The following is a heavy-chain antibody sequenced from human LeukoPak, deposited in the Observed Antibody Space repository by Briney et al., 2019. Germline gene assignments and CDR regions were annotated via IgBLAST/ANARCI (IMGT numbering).Heavy chain of an antibody. D-gene: IGHD2-21*02. CDR1: GFTFISYG. Sequence: GGSLRLSCAVSGFTFISYGMQWVRQAPGKGLAWVSRINTDGSGTAYADSVKGRFTISSDNAKNTLYLQMNSLRAEDTALYYCARELPREVTLDYWGQGTLVTVSS. J-gene: IGHJ4*01. CDR3: ARELPREVTLDY. V-gene: IGHV3-74*01. CDR2: INTDGSGT.